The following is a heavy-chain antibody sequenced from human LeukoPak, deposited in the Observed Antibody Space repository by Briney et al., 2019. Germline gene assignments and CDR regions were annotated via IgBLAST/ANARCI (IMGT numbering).Heavy chain of an antibody. D-gene: IGHD5-12*01. V-gene: IGHV4-30-4*01. Sequence: SEILSLTCTVSGGSISSGDYYWSWIRQPPGKGLEWIGYIYYSGSTYYNPSLKSRVTISVDTSKNQFSLKLSSVTAADTAVYYCATIVATMRPEGYLDYWGQGTLVTVSS. J-gene: IGHJ4*02. CDR1: GGSISSGDYY. CDR2: IYYSGST. CDR3: ATIVATMRPEGYLDY.